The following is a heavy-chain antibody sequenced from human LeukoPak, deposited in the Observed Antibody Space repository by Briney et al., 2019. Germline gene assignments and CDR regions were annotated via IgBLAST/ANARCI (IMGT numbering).Heavy chain of an antibody. CDR2: IKQDGSEK. D-gene: IGHD3-10*01. CDR1: GFTFSSYW. J-gene: IGHJ6*03. V-gene: IGHV3-7*01. CDR3: ARVSEVRGVILYYYYMDV. Sequence: PGGSLRLSCAASGFTFSSYWMSWVRQAPGKGLEWVANIKQDGSEKYYVDSVKGRFTISRDNAKNSLYLQMNSLRAEDTAVYYRARVSEVRGVILYYYYMDVWGKGTTVTVSS.